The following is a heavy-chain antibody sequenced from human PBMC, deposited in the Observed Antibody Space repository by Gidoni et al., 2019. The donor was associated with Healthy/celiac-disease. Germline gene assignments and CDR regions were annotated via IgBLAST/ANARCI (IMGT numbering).Heavy chain of an antibody. V-gene: IGHV4-31*03. CDR2: IYYRRST. D-gene: IGHD2-15*01. Sequence: QVQLQEWGQGLVKPSQTVSVRGTVSVGYTSSGGYYWRWIRQHQGKGREWNGYIYYRRSTYYNPAIKSRVTLSVDPSKTLFSLKLSSVTAAAAAVYYCAGWDVVAATVDYWGQGTLVTVSS. CDR1: VGYTSSGGYY. CDR3: AGWDVVAATVDY. J-gene: IGHJ4*02.